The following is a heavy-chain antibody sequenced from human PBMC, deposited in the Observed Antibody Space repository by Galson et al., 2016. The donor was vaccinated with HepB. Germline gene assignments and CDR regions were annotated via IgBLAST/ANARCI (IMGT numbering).Heavy chain of an antibody. V-gene: IGHV3-74*01. CDR2: INGDGSIT. Sequence: SLRLSCAAYGFTFGDYAMTWFRQAPGKGLVWVSRINGDGSITDYADSVKGRFTISRDNVKNTLYLQMNSLRAEDTAVYYCLRLSKRENFDYWGQGTLVTVSS. CDR1: GFTFGDYA. J-gene: IGHJ4*02. CDR3: LRLSKRENFDY. D-gene: IGHD5-24*01.